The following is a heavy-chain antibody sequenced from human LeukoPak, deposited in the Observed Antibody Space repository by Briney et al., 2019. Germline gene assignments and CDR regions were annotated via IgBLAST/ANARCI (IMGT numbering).Heavy chain of an antibody. V-gene: IGHV3-23*01. CDR1: GFTFDDYY. Sequence: PGGSLRLSCAASGFTFDDYYMSWIRQAPGKGLEWAAGISGSGGSTNYADSVKGRFTISRDNPKNTLYLQMNSLRAEDTAVYYCAKNGPAAIEDPHDYYYMDVWGKGTTVTVSS. D-gene: IGHD2-2*02. J-gene: IGHJ6*03. CDR3: AKNGPAAIEDPHDYYYMDV. CDR2: ISGSGGST.